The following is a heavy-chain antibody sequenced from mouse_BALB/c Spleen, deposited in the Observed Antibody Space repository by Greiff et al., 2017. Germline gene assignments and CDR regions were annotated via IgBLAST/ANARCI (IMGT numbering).Heavy chain of an antibody. CDR1: GYTFTDYG. J-gene: IGHJ4*01. CDR3: ARGNYYRYRDYSRDH. CDR2: ISTYYGDA. D-gene: IGHD2-14*01. V-gene: IGHV1S137*01. Sequence: VKLQESGAELVRPGVSVKISCKGSGYTFTDYGMHWVKQSPAKSLEWIGAISTYYGDASYNQKFKGKATITVDKSSSTAYMELARLTSEDSAIYYCARGNYYRYRDYSRDHGGQGTSVTVSS.